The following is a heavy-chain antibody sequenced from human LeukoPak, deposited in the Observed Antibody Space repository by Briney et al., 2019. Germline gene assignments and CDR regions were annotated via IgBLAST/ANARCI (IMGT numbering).Heavy chain of an antibody. CDR1: GFTFSSYS. J-gene: IGHJ4*02. Sequence: GSLRLSCVASGFTFSSYSMNWVRPAPGKGLGWVSLLWRSYNTIYYADSVKGRFTISRDNAKNSLYLQMNSLRDEDTAVYYCARTGSLGYCSGGSCYPVVNFDYWGQGTLVTVSS. V-gene: IGHV3-48*02. CDR2: LWRSYNTI. D-gene: IGHD2-15*01. CDR3: ARTGSLGYCSGGSCYPVVNFDY.